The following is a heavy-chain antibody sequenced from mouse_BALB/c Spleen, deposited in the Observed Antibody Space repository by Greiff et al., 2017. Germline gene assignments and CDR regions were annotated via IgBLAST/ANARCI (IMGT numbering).Heavy chain of an antibody. CDR1: GFTFSDYY. D-gene: IGHD2-10*02. V-gene: IGHV5-4*02. CDR2: ISDGGSYT. CDR3: ARGYGNYAAWFAY. J-gene: IGHJ3*01. Sequence: EVKLVESGGGLVKPGGSLKLSCAASGFTFSDYYMYWVRQTPEKRMEWVATISDGGSYTYYPDSVKGRFTISRDNAKNNLYLQMSSLKSADTAVYYCARGYGNYAAWFAYWGQGTLVTVSA.